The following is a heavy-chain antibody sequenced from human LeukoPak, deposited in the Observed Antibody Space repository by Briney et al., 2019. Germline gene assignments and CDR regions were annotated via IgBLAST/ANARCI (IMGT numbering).Heavy chain of an antibody. V-gene: IGHV3-66*01. CDR2: LYSGGSI. CDR3: ARGAISSWYED. D-gene: IGHD6-13*01. Sequence: GCLRLSCAGSGFAVSSSYMSWVRQAPGKGLEWVSVLYSGGSIFYADSVKGRFTISRDISKNMLYLQMNSLRADDTAVYYCARGAISSWYEDWGQGTLVTVSS. J-gene: IGHJ4*02. CDR1: GFAVSSSY.